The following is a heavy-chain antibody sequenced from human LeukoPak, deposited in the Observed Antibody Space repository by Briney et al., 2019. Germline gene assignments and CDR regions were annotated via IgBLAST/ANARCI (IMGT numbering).Heavy chain of an antibody. CDR2: ISSSSSYI. CDR3: ASPWGQGRDGYNPAGS. CDR1: GFTFSSYS. V-gene: IGHV3-21*01. J-gene: IGHJ4*02. D-gene: IGHD5-24*01. Sequence: GGSLRLSCAASGFTFSSYSMNWVRQAPGKGLEWVSSISSSSSYIYYADSVKGRFTISRDNAKNSLYLQMNSLRAEDTAVYYCASPWGQGRDGYNPAGSWGQGTLVTVSS.